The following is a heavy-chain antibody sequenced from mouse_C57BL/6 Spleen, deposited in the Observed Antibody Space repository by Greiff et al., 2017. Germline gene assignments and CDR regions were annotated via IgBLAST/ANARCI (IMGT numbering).Heavy chain of an antibody. J-gene: IGHJ2*01. V-gene: IGHV1-52*01. CDR1: GYTFTSYW. D-gene: IGHD1-1*01. CDR3: AGGDYYGSSFDD. Sequence: VQLQQPGAELVRPGSSVKLSCKASGYTFTSYWMHWVKQRPIQGLEWIGNIDPSDSETHYNQKFKDKATLTVDKSSSTAYMQLSSLTSEDSAVYYCAGGDYYGSSFDDWGQGTTLTVSS. CDR2: IDPSDSET.